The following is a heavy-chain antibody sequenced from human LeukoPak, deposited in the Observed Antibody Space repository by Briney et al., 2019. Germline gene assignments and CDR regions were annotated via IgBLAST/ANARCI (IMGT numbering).Heavy chain of an antibody. J-gene: IGHJ4*02. CDR1: GGSISSGGFY. V-gene: IGHV4-31*03. Sequence: SETLSLTCTVSGGSISSGGFYWTWIRQHPGKGLEWIGYVYHTGSTICTPSLKSRLTMSVDTSKNQFSLKLSSVTAADTAVYYCVKGTPFDYWGQGILVTVPS. CDR2: VYHTGST. CDR3: VKGTPFDY.